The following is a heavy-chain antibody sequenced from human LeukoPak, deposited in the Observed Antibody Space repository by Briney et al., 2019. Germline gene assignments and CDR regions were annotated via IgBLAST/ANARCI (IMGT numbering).Heavy chain of an antibody. CDR1: GGSISSSSYY. CDR2: IYYSGST. Sequence: SETLSLTCTVSGGSISSSSYYWGWIRQPPGKGLEWIGSIYYSGSTYYNPSLKSRVTISVDTSKNQFSLKLSSVTAADTAVYYCARDGYYGSGRALYYMDVWGKGTTVTISS. CDR3: ARDGYYGSGRALYYMDV. V-gene: IGHV4-39*07. J-gene: IGHJ6*03. D-gene: IGHD3-10*01.